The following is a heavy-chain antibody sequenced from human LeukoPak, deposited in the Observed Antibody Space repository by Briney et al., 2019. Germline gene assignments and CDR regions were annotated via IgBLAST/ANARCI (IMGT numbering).Heavy chain of an antibody. CDR1: GFTFSSYS. D-gene: IGHD4-17*01. Sequence: GGSLRLSCAASGFTFSSYSMNWVRQAPGKGLEWVSYISSSSSTIYYADSVKGRFTISRDNAKNSLYLQMNSLRVEDTAVYYCARGTTVTTYHFDYWGQGSLVTVSS. CDR2: ISSSSSTI. J-gene: IGHJ4*02. CDR3: ARGTTVTTYHFDY. V-gene: IGHV3-48*04.